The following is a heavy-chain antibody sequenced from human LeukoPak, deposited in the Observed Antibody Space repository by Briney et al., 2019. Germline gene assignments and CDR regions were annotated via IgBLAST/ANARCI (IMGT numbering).Heavy chain of an antibody. J-gene: IGHJ6*03. CDR2: IIPIFGTA. V-gene: IGHV1-69*13. D-gene: IGHD1-26*01. Sequence: GASVKVSCKASGGTFRSNAISWVRQAPGQGLEWMGGIIPIFGTANYAQKFQGRVTITADESTSTAYMELSSLRSEDTAVYYCARGGKVGANYYYYYYMDVWGKGTTVTVSS. CDR3: ARGGKVGANYYYYYYMDV. CDR1: GGTFRSNA.